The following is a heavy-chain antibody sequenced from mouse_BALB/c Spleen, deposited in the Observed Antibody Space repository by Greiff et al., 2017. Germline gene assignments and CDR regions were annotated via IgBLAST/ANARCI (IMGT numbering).Heavy chain of an antibody. CDR1: GYTFTDYE. CDR3: TRGGYYYFDY. V-gene: IGHV1-15*01. J-gene: IGHJ2*01. CDR2: IDPETGGT. Sequence: QVQLQQSGAELVRPGASVTLSCKASGYTFTDYEMHWVKQTPVHGLEWIGAIDPETGGTAYNQKFKGKATLTADKSSSTAYMELRSLTSEDSAVYYCTRGGYYYFDYWGQGTTLTVSS. D-gene: IGHD2-3*01.